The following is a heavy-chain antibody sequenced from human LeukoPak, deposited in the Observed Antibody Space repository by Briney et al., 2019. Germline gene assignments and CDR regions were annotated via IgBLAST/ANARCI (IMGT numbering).Heavy chain of an antibody. Sequence: GGSLRLSCAASGFTFSSYAMSWVRQAPGKGLEWVSAISGSGGSTHYADSVRGRFTISRDNSKNTLYLQMNSLRAEDTAVYYCAKKAVAALYYFDYWGQGTLVTVSS. CDR3: AKKAVAALYYFDY. CDR2: ISGSGGST. J-gene: IGHJ4*02. CDR1: GFTFSSYA. D-gene: IGHD6-19*01. V-gene: IGHV3-23*01.